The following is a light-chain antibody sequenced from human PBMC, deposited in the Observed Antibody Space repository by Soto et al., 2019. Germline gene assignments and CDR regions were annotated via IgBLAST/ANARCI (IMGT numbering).Light chain of an antibody. V-gene: IGLV1-51*01. CDR3: FSYRSTGILL. J-gene: IGLJ2*01. CDR1: SSNIGGNS. CDR2: DDN. Sequence: QSVMTQPPSVSAAPGQKVTISCSGSSSNIGGNSVSWYQQLPGTAPKLLIYDDNKRPSGIPDRFSGSKSGTSATLGITGFQTGDEADYYCFSYRSTGILLFGGGTKLTVL.